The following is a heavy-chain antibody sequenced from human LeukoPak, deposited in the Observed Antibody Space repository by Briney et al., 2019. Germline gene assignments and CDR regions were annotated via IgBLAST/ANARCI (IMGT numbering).Heavy chain of an antibody. V-gene: IGHV4-4*02. Sequence: SSETLSLTCGVSGGSISSNNWWSWVRQPPGQGLEWIGEIYHSGSANYNPSLKSRVTISVDKSKNQLSLKLISVTAADTAVYYCARVTGYRIEDYFDYWGQGTLVTVSS. J-gene: IGHJ4*02. CDR2: IYHSGSA. CDR3: ARVTGYRIEDYFDY. CDR1: GGSISSNNW. D-gene: IGHD6-13*01.